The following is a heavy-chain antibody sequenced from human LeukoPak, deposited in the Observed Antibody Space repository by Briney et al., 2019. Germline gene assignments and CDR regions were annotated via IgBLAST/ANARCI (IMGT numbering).Heavy chain of an antibody. V-gene: IGHV3-48*03. CDR1: GFTFSDYE. CDR2: IGSSGTTI. D-gene: IGHD3-22*01. Sequence: GGSLTLSCAASGFTFSDYEMNWVRQAPGKGLEWISYIGSSGTTIYYADSVKGRFTISRDNAKNSLYLQMNSLRAEDTAVYYCARERETPWVRSDYWGQGTLVTVSS. CDR3: ARERETPWVRSDY. J-gene: IGHJ4*02.